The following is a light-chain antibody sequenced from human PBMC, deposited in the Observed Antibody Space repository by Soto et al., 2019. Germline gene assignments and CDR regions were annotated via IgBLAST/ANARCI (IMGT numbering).Light chain of an antibody. V-gene: IGKV3-11*01. Sequence: IVLTQSPATGSLSPVERDSLCCRASQSLINFVAWYQHKPGQPPRLLIYDASKRATGIPTRFSGSGSGTDFTLTISSLQPEDFAVYYCQQYNNWPITFGQGTRLEIK. CDR3: QQYNNWPIT. CDR2: DAS. CDR1: QSLINF. J-gene: IGKJ5*01.